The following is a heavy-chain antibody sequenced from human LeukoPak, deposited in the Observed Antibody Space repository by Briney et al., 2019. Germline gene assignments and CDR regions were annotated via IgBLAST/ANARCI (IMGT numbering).Heavy chain of an antibody. CDR1: GCIISSYA. V-gene: IGHV1-69*13. D-gene: IGHD3-9*01. Sequence: ASVKVSCKASGCIISSYAISWVRQAPGQWLEWMGRIIPIFGTANYAQKFQGRVTITADESTSTAYMELSSLRSEDTAVYYCARSKALRLDDIYYWGQGTLVTVSS. CDR2: IIPIFGTA. CDR3: ARSKALRLDDIYY. J-gene: IGHJ4*02.